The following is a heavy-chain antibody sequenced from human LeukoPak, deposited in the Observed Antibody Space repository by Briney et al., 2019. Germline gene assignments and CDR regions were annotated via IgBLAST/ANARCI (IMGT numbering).Heavy chain of an antibody. Sequence: PGGSLRLSCAASGFTVSSNYMTWVRQAPGKGLEWVSVIYSGGSTYYADSVKGRFTISRDNSKNTLYLQMNSLRAEDTAVYYCARLGTTVTQFDYWGQGTLVTVSS. CDR3: ARLGTTVTQFDY. D-gene: IGHD4-17*01. V-gene: IGHV3-66*01. CDR2: IYSGGST. CDR1: GFTVSSNY. J-gene: IGHJ4*02.